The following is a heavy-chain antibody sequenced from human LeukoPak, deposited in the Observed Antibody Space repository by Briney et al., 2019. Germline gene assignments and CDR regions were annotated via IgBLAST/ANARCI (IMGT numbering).Heavy chain of an antibody. J-gene: IGHJ4*02. V-gene: IGHV4-39*01. CDR1: GGSISSSSYY. Sequence: SETLSLTCTVSGGSISSSSYYWGWLRQPPGKGLEWIGSIYYSGSTYYNPSLKSRVTISVDTSKNQFSLKLSSVTAADTAVYYCASPIFYGSGSYYSDWGQGTLVTVSS. CDR2: IYYSGST. CDR3: ASPIFYGSGSYYSD. D-gene: IGHD3-10*01.